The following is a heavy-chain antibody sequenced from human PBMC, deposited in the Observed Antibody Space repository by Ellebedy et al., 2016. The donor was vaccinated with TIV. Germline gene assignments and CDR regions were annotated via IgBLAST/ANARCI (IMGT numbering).Heavy chain of an antibody. V-gene: IGHV6-1*01. Sequence: SQTLSLTCVISGDSVSTDIGWNWIRQSPSRGLEWLGRTYYRSKWNNDYSVSLKSRITINPDTSKNLFPLPLNSVTPEDTAVYYCARGWFGSGMGVWGQGTTVTVSS. J-gene: IGHJ6*02. CDR3: ARGWFGSGMGV. CDR2: TYYRSKWNN. D-gene: IGHD3-10*01. CDR1: GDSVSTDIG.